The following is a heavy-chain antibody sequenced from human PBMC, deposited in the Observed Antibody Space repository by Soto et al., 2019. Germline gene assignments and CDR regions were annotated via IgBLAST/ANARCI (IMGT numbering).Heavy chain of an antibody. J-gene: IGHJ4*02. CDR2: IYYSGST. CDR1: GGSISSGDYY. CDR3: ARGPDIVVVPAAIRSFDY. V-gene: IGHV4-30-4*01. Sequence: KPSETLSLTCTVSGGSISSGDYYWSWIRQPPGKGLEWIGYIYYSGSTYYNPSLKSRVTISVDTSKNQFSLKLSSVTAADTAVYYCARGPDIVVVPAAIRSFDYWGQGTLVTVSS. D-gene: IGHD2-2*02.